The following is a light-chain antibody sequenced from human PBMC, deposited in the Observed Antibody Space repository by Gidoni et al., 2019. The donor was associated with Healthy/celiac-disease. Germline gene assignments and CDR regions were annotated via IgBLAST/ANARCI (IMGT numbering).Light chain of an antibody. J-gene: IGLJ2*01. CDR3: CSYAGSSTLV. CDR1: SSDVGGYNL. V-gene: IGLV2-23*02. CDR2: EVS. Sequence: QSALTQPASVSASPGQSITISCTGTSSDVGGYNLVSWYQQHPGKAPKLMIYEVSKRPSGVSNRFSGSKSGNTASLTISGLQAEDEADYYCCSYAGSSTLVFGGGTKLTVL.